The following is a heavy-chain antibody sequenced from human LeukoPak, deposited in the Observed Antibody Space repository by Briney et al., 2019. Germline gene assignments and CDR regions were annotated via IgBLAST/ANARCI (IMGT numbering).Heavy chain of an antibody. J-gene: IGHJ4*02. D-gene: IGHD3-9*01. V-gene: IGHV3-66*04. CDR3: ARLHYDILTGPFDY. CDR1: GITVSTNY. Sequence: GGSLRLSCAASGITVSTNYMSWVRQAPGKGLEWVSIIYSGGSTYYADSVKGRFTISRENSKNTLWLQMNSLRAEDTAVYYCARLHYDILTGPFDYWDQGTLVTVSS. CDR2: IYSGGST.